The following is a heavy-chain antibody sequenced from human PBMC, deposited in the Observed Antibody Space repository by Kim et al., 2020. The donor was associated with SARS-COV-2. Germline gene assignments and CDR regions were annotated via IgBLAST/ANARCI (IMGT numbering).Heavy chain of an antibody. Sequence: DYAVSVKSRITINPDTSKNQFSLQLNSVTPEDTAVYYCARNYYGSGAFDIWGQGTMVTVSS. V-gene: IGHV6-1*01. D-gene: IGHD3-10*01. CDR3: ARNYYGSGAFDI. J-gene: IGHJ3*02.